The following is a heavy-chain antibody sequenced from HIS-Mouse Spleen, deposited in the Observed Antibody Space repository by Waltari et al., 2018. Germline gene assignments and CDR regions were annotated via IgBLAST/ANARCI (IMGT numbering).Heavy chain of an antibody. CDR2: ISYDGSNK. J-gene: IGHJ4*02. V-gene: IGHV3-30*04. Sequence: QVQLVESGGGVVQPGRSLRPSCAACGFTFSSYAMHWVRQAPGKGLEWVAVISYDGSNKYYADSVKGRFTISRDNSKNTLYLQMNSLRAEDTAVYYCARRYSGYDLGYWGQGTLVTVSS. CDR1: GFTFSSYA. CDR3: ARRYSGYDLGY. D-gene: IGHD5-12*01.